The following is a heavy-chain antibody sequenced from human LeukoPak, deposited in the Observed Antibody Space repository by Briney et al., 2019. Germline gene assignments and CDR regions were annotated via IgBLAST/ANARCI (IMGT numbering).Heavy chain of an antibody. V-gene: IGHV3-20*04. CDR3: ARADSSSYYYYMDV. Sequence: PGGSLRLSCAASGFTFDDYGMSWVRQAPGKGLEWVSGINWNGGSTGYADSVKGRFTISRDNAKNSLYLQMNSLRAEDTALYYCARADSSSYYYYMDVWGKGTMVTVSS. J-gene: IGHJ6*03. CDR1: GFTFDDYG. D-gene: IGHD6-6*01. CDR2: INWNGGST.